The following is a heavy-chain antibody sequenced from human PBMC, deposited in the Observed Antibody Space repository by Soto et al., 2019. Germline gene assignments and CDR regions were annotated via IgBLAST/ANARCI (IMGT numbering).Heavy chain of an antibody. Sequence: GASVKVSCKASGYTFTGYYIHWVRQAPGQGLEWMGGIIPIFGTANYAQKFQGRVTITADESTSTAYMELSSLRSEDTAVYYCASHLYSSSFDPWGQGTLVTV. V-gene: IGHV1-69*13. CDR1: GYTFTGYY. J-gene: IGHJ5*02. CDR2: IIPIFGTA. CDR3: ASHLYSSSFDP. D-gene: IGHD6-6*01.